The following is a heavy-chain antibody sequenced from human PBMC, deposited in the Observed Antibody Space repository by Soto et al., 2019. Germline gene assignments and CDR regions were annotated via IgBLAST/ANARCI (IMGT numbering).Heavy chain of an antibody. Sequence: QVQLVQSGAEVKKPGASVKVSCKASGYTFTRYAMHWVRQAPVQRLEWMGWINAGNGNTKYSQTFQVRVTITRDTSASTAYMELSSLRSEDTAVYYWARDRVQWGYYYCGMDVWGQGPTVTVSS. CDR1: GYTFTRYA. D-gene: IGHD1-26*01. CDR3: ARDRVQWGYYYCGMDV. CDR2: INAGNGNT. J-gene: IGHJ6*02. V-gene: IGHV1-3*01.